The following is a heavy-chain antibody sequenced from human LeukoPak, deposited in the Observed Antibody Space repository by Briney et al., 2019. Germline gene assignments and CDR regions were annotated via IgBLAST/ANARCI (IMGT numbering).Heavy chain of an antibody. CDR2: IYYSGST. D-gene: IGHD3-22*01. CDR1: GGSISSSTYY. Sequence: SETLSLXCTVSGGSISSSTYYWGWIRQPPGKGLEWIGSIYYSGSTYYNPSLKSRVTISVDTSKNHFSLKLSSVTAADTAVYYCARQDYDSSGYYSLNYFDYWGQGTLVTVSS. J-gene: IGHJ4*02. V-gene: IGHV4-39*01. CDR3: ARQDYDSSGYYSLNYFDY.